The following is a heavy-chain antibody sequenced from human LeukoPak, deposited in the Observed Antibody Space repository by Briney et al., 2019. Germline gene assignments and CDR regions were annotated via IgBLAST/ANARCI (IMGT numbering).Heavy chain of an antibody. D-gene: IGHD6-13*01. V-gene: IGHV3-11*04. J-gene: IGHJ4*02. CDR2: ISGSGGDI. CDR3: ARDIVAAVLFFDY. CDR1: GFTFSDYY. Sequence: PGGSLRLPCEASGFTFSDYYMGWIRQAPRQGLEWVSYISGSGGDINYADYAQGRFTITRDTATSSLYLQLNSLRAEYTAVYYCARDIVAAVLFFDYWGQGTLVSVSS.